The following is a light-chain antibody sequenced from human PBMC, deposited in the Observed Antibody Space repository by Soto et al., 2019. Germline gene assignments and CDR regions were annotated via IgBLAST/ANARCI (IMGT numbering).Light chain of an antibody. Sequence: EIVMTQSPGTLSVSPGERATLSCRASQSVSINLAWYQQKPGQAPRLLIYDASTRATGIPARFSGSGSGTEFTLTISSLQSKDFAGYYCQQYNNWHPLTFGGGTKVEIK. CDR3: QQYNNWHPLT. J-gene: IGKJ4*01. CDR1: QSVSIN. V-gene: IGKV3D-15*01. CDR2: DAS.